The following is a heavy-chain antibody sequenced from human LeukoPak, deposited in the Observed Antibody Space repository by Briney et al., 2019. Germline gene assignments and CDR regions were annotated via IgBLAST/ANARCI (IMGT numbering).Heavy chain of an antibody. CDR3: ARDYCSGGSCYPHRNYYFDY. Sequence: ASVKVSCKASGYTFTSYYMHWVRQAPGQGLEWMGIINPSGGSTSYAQKFQGRVTMTRDTSTSTVYTELSSLRSEDTAVYYCARDYCSGGSCYPHRNYYFDYWGQGTLVTVSS. CDR2: INPSGGST. D-gene: IGHD2-15*01. CDR1: GYTFTSYY. V-gene: IGHV1-46*01. J-gene: IGHJ4*02.